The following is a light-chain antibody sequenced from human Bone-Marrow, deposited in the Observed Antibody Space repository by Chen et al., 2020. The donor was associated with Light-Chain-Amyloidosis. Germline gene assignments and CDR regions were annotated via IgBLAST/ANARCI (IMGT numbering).Light chain of an antibody. CDR2: EVT. V-gene: IGLV2-14*01. Sequence: QSALTQPACVSGSPGQSITISCTGTSSDVGGDNHVSWYQQHPDKAPKLMIYEVTNRPSWVPDRFSGSKSDNTASLTISVLQTEDEADYFCSSYTITNTLVFGSGTRVTVL. CDR3: SSYTITNTLV. J-gene: IGLJ1*01. CDR1: SSDVGGDNH.